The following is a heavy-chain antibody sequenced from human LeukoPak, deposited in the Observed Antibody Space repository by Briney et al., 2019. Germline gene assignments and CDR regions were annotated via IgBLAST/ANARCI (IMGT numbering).Heavy chain of an antibody. CDR1: GASLSGYS. V-gene: IGHV4-34*01. J-gene: IGHJ1*01. Sequence: PSETLSLTCTVSGASLSGYSWSWIRQSPDKGLEWIGEINHSGTANYNPALKSRVTISVDTSKSLFSLKLSSVTAADMAVCYCARGGFRSTWLPRTEYFHHWGQGTLVTVSS. D-gene: IGHD2-15*01. CDR3: ARGGFRSTWLPRTEYFHH. CDR2: INHSGTA.